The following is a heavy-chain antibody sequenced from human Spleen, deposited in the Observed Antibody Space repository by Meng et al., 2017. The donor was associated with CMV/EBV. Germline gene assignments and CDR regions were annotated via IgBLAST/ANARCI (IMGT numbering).Heavy chain of an antibody. V-gene: IGHV4-4*07. D-gene: IGHD3-3*01. CDR2: IYTSGST. CDR3: ARSRDWSGYSPLDY. Sequence: VQLPESGPGLVKPSQTLSLPCTVSGGSISSYYWSWIRQPAGKGLEWIGRIYTSGSTNYNPSLKSRVTMSVDTSKNQFSLKLTSVTAADTAIYYCARSRDWSGYSPLDYWGQETLVTVSS. J-gene: IGHJ4*02. CDR1: GGSISSYY.